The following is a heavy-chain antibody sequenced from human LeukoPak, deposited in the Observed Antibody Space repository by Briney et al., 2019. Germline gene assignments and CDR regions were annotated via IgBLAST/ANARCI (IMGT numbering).Heavy chain of an antibody. J-gene: IGHJ3*02. CDR2: MNPNSGNT. CDR3: ARELHRNWGSAFDI. CDR1: GYTFTSYD. V-gene: IGHV1-8*01. D-gene: IGHD7-27*01. Sequence: ASVKVSCKASGYTFTSYDINWVRQATGQGLEWMGWMNPNSGNTGYAQKFHGRVTMTMNSSISTDYMELSSLRSEDTAVYYCARELHRNWGSAFDIWGQGTMVTVSS.